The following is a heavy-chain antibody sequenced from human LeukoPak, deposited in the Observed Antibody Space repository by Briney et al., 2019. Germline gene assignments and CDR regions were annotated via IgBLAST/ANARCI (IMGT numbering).Heavy chain of an antibody. CDR1: GYTFTSYD. V-gene: IGHV1-2*04. CDR3: ARSSGYSYGYGY. J-gene: IGHJ4*02. D-gene: IGHD5-18*01. CDR2: INPNSGGT. Sequence: ASVKVSCTASGYTFTSYDINWVRQAPGQGLEWMGWINPNSGGTNYAQKFQGWVTMTRDTSISTAYMELSRLRSDDTAVYYCARSSGYSYGYGYWGQGTLVTVSS.